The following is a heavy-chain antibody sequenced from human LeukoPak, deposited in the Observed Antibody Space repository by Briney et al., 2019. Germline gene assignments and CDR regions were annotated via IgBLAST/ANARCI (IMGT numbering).Heavy chain of an antibody. CDR2: IYTTENT. CDR1: GDSINSGTYY. J-gene: IGHJ4*02. V-gene: IGHV4-61*02. CDR3: ASTKGGRLQIFDY. Sequence: SQTLSLTCTVSGDSINSGTYYWSWIRQPAGKGLEWIGRIYTTENTNYNPSLKSRVTMSLDTSKNQFSLKLSSVTAADTAVYYCASTKGGRLQIFDYWGQGTLVTVSS. D-gene: IGHD5-24*01.